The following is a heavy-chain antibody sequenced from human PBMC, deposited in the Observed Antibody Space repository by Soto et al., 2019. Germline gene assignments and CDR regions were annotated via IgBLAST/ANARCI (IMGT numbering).Heavy chain of an antibody. CDR3: AKGGTTGSYYYYYMDV. CDR1: GFTFSSYA. V-gene: IGHV3-23*01. J-gene: IGHJ6*03. D-gene: IGHD1-1*01. CDR2: ISGSGGST. Sequence: GGSLRLSCAASGFTFSSYAMSWVRQAPGKGLEWVSAISGSGGSTYYADSVKGRFTISRDNSKNTLYLQMNSLRAEDTAVYYCAKGGTTGSYYYYYMDVWGKGTTVTVSS.